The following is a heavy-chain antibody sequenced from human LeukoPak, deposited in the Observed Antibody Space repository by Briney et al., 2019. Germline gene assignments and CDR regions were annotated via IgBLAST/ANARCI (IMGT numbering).Heavy chain of an antibody. Sequence: GGSLRLSCAASGFTFSSYEMNWVRQAPGKGLEWVSYISSSGSTIYYADSVKGRFTISRDNAKNSLYLQMNSLRAEDTAVYYCARAEDGGLYYYYGMDVWGQGTTVTVSS. CDR1: GFTFSSYE. CDR3: ARAEDGGLYYYYGMDV. V-gene: IGHV3-48*03. D-gene: IGHD4-23*01. J-gene: IGHJ6*02. CDR2: ISSSGSTI.